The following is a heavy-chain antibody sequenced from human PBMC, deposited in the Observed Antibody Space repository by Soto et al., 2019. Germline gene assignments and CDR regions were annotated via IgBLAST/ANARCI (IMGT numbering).Heavy chain of an antibody. CDR1: GFTFGLYA. J-gene: IGHJ4*02. V-gene: IGHV3-23*01. D-gene: IGHD2-2*01. Sequence: EVQLLESGGGLVQPGGSLTRSCAASGFTFGLYAMSWVRQPQGKGLEWVADIRGGAGGAQYADSVKGRFTISRDSSENALSFQMSSLKAEDTAVYYCARDAGVGTDTSAFDYWGQGTLVTVSS. CDR3: ARDAGVGTDTSAFDY. CDR2: IRGGAGGA.